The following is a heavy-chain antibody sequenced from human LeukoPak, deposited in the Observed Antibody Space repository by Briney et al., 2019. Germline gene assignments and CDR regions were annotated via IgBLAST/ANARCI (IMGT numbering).Heavy chain of an antibody. Sequence: PGGSLRHSCVASGFTFSRYWMSWVRQAPGKGLEWVAKIKQDGSGEYYLDSVKGRFTISRDNAKNSLYLQMNSLRDDDTAVYFCTTGYSSGWYNEGNYWGQGTLVTVSS. V-gene: IGHV3-7*01. CDR3: TTGYSSGWYNEGNY. J-gene: IGHJ4*02. D-gene: IGHD6-19*01. CDR2: IKQDGSGE. CDR1: GFTFSRYW.